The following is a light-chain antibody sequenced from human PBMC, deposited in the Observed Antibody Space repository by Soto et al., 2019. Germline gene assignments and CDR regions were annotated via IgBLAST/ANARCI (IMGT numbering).Light chain of an antibody. V-gene: IGKV3-15*01. CDR1: QSVSSN. CDR3: QQYNNWPRGT. Sequence: EIVMTQSPATLSVSPGERATLSCRASQSVSSNLAWYQQKPGQAPRLLMYGASIRATGIPARFSGSGSGTEFTLTISSLQSEDSAVYYCQQYNNWPRGTFGQGTKVEIK. J-gene: IGKJ1*01. CDR2: GAS.